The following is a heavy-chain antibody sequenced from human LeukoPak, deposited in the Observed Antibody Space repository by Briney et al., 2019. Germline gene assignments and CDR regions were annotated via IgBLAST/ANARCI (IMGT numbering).Heavy chain of an antibody. CDR1: GFPFSSYA. D-gene: IGHD1-1*01. J-gene: IGHJ3*02. CDR3: AKDLGGTWNGAFDI. V-gene: IGHV3-23*01. Sequence: GGSLRLSCAAAGFPFSSYAMSWVRQSPGKGLEWVSAISGGNGNTYYAYYADSVGGRFTISRDSSKNTLYLQMNSLRAEDTALYYCAKDLGGTWNGAFDIWGQGTMVTVSS. CDR2: ISGGNGNTYYA.